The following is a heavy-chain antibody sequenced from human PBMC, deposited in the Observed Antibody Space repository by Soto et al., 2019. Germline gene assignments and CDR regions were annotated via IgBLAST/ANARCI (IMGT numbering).Heavy chain of an antibody. D-gene: IGHD5-18*01. CDR2: ISYGGST. CDR1: GGSINSGGYC. Sequence: QVQLQESGPGLVKPSQTLSLTCTVSGGSINSGGYCWSWIRQHPGKGLVWIGCISYGGSTSYNPSLKSRVPIAVDTSKNQFSLKLTSVTAADTAVYYCSRGILVWGQGALITVSS. J-gene: IGHJ4*02. V-gene: IGHV4-31*03. CDR3: SRGILV.